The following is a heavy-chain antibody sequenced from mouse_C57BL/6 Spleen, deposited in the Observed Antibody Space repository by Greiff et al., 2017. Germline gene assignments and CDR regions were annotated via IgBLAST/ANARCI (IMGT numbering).Heavy chain of an antibody. J-gene: IGHJ1*03. CDR1: GYTFTDYN. D-gene: IGHD2-5*01. CDR2: INPNNGGT. CDR3: ARGENYSNFLYFDV. V-gene: IGHV1-18*01. Sequence: EVQLQQSGPELVKPGASVKIPCKASGYTFTDYNMDWVKQSHGKSLEWIGDINPNNGGTIYNQKFKGKATLTVDKSSSTAYMELRSLTSEDTAVYYCARGENYSNFLYFDVWGTGTTVTVSS.